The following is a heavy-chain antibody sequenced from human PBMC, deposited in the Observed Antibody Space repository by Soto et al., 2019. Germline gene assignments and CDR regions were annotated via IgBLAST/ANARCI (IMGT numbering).Heavy chain of an antibody. CDR2: MNPNSGNT. CDR3: AREHSSSWLFDD. D-gene: IGHD6-13*01. CDR1: GYTFTSYD. J-gene: IGHJ4*02. V-gene: IGHV1-8*01. Sequence: ASVKVSCKASGYTFTSYDINWVRQATGQGLEWMGWMNPNSGNTGYAQKFQGRVTMTRNTSISTAYMELSSLRSEDTAVYYCAREHSSSWLFDDWGQRTLDTVSS.